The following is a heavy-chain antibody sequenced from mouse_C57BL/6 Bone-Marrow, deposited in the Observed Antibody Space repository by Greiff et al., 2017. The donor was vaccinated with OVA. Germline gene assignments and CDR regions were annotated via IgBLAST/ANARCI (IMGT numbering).Heavy chain of an antibody. V-gene: IGHV1-62-2*01. CDR3: ARHEVYYGSSYRDYFDY. CDR2: FYPGSGSI. J-gene: IGHJ2*01. D-gene: IGHD1-1*01. CDR1: GYTFTEYT. Sequence: QVQLKESGAELVKPGASVKLSCKASGYTFTEYTIHWVKQRSGQGLEWIGWFYPGSGSIKYNEKFKDKATLTADKSSSTVYMELSRLTSEDSAVYFCARHEVYYGSSYRDYFDYWGQGTTLTVSS.